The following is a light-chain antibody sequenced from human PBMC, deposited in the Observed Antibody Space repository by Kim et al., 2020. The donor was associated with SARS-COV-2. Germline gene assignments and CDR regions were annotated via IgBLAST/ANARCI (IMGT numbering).Light chain of an antibody. CDR3: SSFVGRYTWV. J-gene: IGLJ3*02. Sequence: GQSVAISCTGASIDAGGFDSVSWYQHYPDKAPKLVIYDVTERPSGVPDRFSGSKSGNTASLTISGLQAEDEADYYCSSFVGRYTWVFGGGTQLTVL. CDR1: SIDAGGFDS. CDR2: DVT. V-gene: IGLV2-11*01.